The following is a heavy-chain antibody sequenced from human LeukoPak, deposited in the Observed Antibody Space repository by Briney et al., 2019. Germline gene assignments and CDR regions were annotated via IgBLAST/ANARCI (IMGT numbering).Heavy chain of an antibody. V-gene: IGHV3-23*01. CDR2: ISGSGGST. D-gene: IGHD2-2*01. CDR3: AKDLGDIVVVPAAMAY. J-gene: IGHJ4*01. Sequence: GGSLRLSSAASGFTFRTYWMAWLRQAPGKGLEWVSAISGSGGSTYYADSVKGRFTISRDNSKNTLYLQMNSLRAEDTAVYYCAKDLGDIVVVPAAMAYWGQETLSPSPQ. CDR1: GFTFRTYW.